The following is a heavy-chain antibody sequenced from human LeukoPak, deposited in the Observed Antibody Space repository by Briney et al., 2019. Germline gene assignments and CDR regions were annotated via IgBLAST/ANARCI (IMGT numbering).Heavy chain of an antibody. CDR3: ARGSYGSAFDP. CDR1: GFTFSDHY. V-gene: IGHV3-11*01. D-gene: IGHD3-10*01. J-gene: IGHJ5*02. Sequence: GGSLRLSCAASGFTFSDHYMSWIRQAPGKGLEWVSYIISSGSTIYYADSVKGRFTISRDNARNSLYLQMNSLRAEDTAVYYCARGSYGSAFDPWGQGTLVTVSS. CDR2: IISSGSTI.